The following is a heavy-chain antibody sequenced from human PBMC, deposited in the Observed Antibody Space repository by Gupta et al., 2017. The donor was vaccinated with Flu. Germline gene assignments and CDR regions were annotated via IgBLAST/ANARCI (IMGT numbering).Heavy chain of an antibody. J-gene: IGHJ4*02. Sequence: VQLVESGGRLVQPGRSLRLSCAVSGFTFSSYEMNWVRQAPGKGLEWIPYISDSGDTVYYADSVKGRFTISRDNAKSSLFLQMNSLRVEDTAGYYCARELYAYGSYWGQGTLVTVSS. CDR3: ARELYAYGSY. V-gene: IGHV3-48*03. D-gene: IGHD3-10*01. CDR2: ISDSGDTV. CDR1: GFTFSSYE.